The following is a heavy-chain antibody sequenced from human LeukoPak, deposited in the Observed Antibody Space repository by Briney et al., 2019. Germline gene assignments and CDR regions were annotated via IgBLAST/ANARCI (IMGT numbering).Heavy chain of an antibody. V-gene: IGHV3-48*01. D-gene: IGHD6-13*01. CDR2: ISSSSSTI. J-gene: IGHJ4*02. Sequence: GGSLRLSCAASGFTFSSYSMNWVRQAPGKGLEWVSYISSSSSTIYYADSVKGRFTISRDNAKNSLYLQMNSLRAEDTAVYYCARSEGSRNRDLDYWGQGTLVTVSS. CDR3: ARSEGSRNRDLDY. CDR1: GFTFSSYS.